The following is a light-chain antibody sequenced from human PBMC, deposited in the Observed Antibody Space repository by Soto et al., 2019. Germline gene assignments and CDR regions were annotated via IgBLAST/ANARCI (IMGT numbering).Light chain of an antibody. Sequence: EIVLTQSPGTLSLSPGERATLSCRASQSVNPYYLAWYHHKPGQAPRLLIYIASRRATGITDRFSGSGSGKEFSLTISRLEPEDFFVYYCQYYGSSPWTFGQGTKVEIK. CDR1: QSVNPYY. V-gene: IGKV3-20*01. CDR3: QYYGSSPWT. J-gene: IGKJ1*01. CDR2: IAS.